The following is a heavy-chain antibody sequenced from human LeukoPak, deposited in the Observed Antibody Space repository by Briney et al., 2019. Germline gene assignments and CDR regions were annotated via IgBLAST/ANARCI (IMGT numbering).Heavy chain of an antibody. D-gene: IGHD3-22*01. CDR3: AGDWNYYDSSGYYYVGAFDI. CDR2: IYTSGST. J-gene: IGHJ3*02. V-gene: IGHV4-4*07. CDR1: GGSISSYY. Sequence: SETLSLTCTVSGGSISSYYWSWIQQPPGKGLEWIGRIYTSGSTNYNPSLKSRVTMSVDTSKNQFSLKLSSVTAADTAVYYCAGDWNYYDSSGYYYVGAFDIWGQGTMVTVSS.